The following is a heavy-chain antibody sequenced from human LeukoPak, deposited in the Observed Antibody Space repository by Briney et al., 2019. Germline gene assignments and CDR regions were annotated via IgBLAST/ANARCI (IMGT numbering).Heavy chain of an antibody. J-gene: IGHJ6*02. CDR2: ISSSSSYI. V-gene: IGHV3-21*04. D-gene: IGHD4-17*01. CDR1: GFTFSSYS. CDR3: AKDQATVTGYGMDV. Sequence: GGSLRLSCAASGFTFSSYSMNWVRQAPGKGLEWVSSISSSSSYIYYADSVKGRFTISRDNAKNSLYLQMNSLRAEDTAVYYCAKDQATVTGYGMDVWGQGTTVTVSS.